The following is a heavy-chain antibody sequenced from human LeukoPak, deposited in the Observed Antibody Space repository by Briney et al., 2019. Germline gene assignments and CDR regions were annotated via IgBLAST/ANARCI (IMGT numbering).Heavy chain of an antibody. J-gene: IGHJ5*02. CDR2: IYYSGST. CDR3: ARHWEPIVVVVAATSWFDP. Sequence: PSETLSLTCTVSGGSISSSSYYWGWIRQPPGKGLEWIGSIYYSGSTYYNPSLKSRVTISVDTSKNQFSLKLSSVTAADTAVYYCARHWEPIVVVVAATSWFDPWGQGTLVTVSS. CDR1: GGSISSSSYY. V-gene: IGHV4-39*01. D-gene: IGHD2-15*01.